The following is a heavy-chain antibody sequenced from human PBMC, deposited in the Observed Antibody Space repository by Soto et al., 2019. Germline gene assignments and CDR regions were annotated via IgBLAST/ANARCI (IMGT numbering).Heavy chain of an antibody. D-gene: IGHD2-8*01. V-gene: IGHV4-59*01. Sequence: QVQLQESGPGLVMPSETLSLTCSVSGGSITTRYWSWIRQPPGKGLEWSGYIYYSGSTKYNPSLKSRVTISVDTSTIHCSQKLSSVTAADTALYYRARGGLGYCTNGVCHPFDFWCQGTLVTVSS. J-gene: IGHJ4*02. CDR1: GGSITTRY. CDR2: IYYSGST. CDR3: ARGGLGYCTNGVCHPFDF.